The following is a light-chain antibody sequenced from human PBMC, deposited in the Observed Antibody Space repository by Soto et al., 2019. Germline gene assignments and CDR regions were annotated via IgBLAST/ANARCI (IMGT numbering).Light chain of an antibody. Sequence: EIVLTQSPGTLSLSPGERATLSCMASQSVSSSYLAWYQQKPGQAPRLLIYGASSRATGIPDRFSGSGSGTDFTLTIRRLEPEDFAVYYCQQYGSSPYTFGQGTKLEIK. CDR1: QSVSSSY. V-gene: IGKV3-20*01. CDR2: GAS. J-gene: IGKJ2*01. CDR3: QQYGSSPYT.